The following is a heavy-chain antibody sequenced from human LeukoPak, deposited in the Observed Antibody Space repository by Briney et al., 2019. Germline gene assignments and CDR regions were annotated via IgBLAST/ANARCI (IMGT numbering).Heavy chain of an antibody. CDR2: IYTSGST. V-gene: IGHV4-4*07. Sequence: SETLSLTCTVSGGSISSYYWSWIRQPAGKGLEWIGRIYTSGSTNYNPSLKSRVTMSVDTSKNQFSLKLSSVTAADTAVYYCARFNLGGDSFNWFDPWGQGTLVTVSS. CDR3: ARFNLGGDSFNWFDP. CDR1: GGSISSYY. J-gene: IGHJ5*02. D-gene: IGHD2-21*02.